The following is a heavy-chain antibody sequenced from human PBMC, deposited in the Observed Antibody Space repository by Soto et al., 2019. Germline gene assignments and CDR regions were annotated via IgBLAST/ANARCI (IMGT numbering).Heavy chain of an antibody. CDR1: GSTFSSYA. CDR3: ARVRWIQLWSTTYYFDY. J-gene: IGHJ4*02. Sequence: GASVKVSCKASGSTFSSYAISWVRQAPGQGLEWMGGIIANIGNTNYAQKLQGRVTMTADTSTSTAYMELSSLRSDDTAVYYCARVRWIQLWSTTYYFDYWGQGTLVTVSS. CDR2: IIANIGNT. V-gene: IGHV1-18*01. D-gene: IGHD5-18*01.